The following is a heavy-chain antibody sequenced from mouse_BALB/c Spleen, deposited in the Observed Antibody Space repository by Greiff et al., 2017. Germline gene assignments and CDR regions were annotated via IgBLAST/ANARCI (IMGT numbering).Heavy chain of an antibody. CDR3: TRRGTSYYFDY. CDR1: GFTFSNYW. V-gene: IGHV6-6*02. J-gene: IGHJ2*01. D-gene: IGHD2-14*01. CDR2: IRLKSNNYAT. Sequence: EVKLQESGGGLVQPGGSMKLSCVASGFTFSNYWMNWVRQSPEKGLEWVAEIRLKSNNYATHYAESVKGRFTISRDDSKSSVYLQMNNLRAEDTGIYYCTRRGTSYYFDYWGQGTTLTVSS.